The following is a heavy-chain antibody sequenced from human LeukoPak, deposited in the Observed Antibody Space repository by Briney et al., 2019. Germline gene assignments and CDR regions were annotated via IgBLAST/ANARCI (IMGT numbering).Heavy chain of an antibody. CDR2: INPSGGST. V-gene: IGHV1-46*01. D-gene: IGHD3-10*01. J-gene: IGHJ4*02. CDR3: AKVANYYYGSESYYFFEH. CDR1: GYTFTSYY. Sequence: ASVKVSCKASGYTFTSYYMHWVRQAPGQGLEWMGIINPSGGSTSYAQKFQGRVTMTRDTSTSTVYMELSSLRSEDTAVYYCAKVANYYYGSESYYFFEHWGQGTPVTASS.